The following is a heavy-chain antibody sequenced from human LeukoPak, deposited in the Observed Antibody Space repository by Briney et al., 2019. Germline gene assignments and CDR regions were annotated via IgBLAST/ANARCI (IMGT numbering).Heavy chain of an antibody. V-gene: IGHV3-64*01. CDR3: ARGSSPWAGTAFDY. CDR1: GFTFSSYS. CDR2: ISSNGGST. J-gene: IGHJ4*02. D-gene: IGHD7-27*01. Sequence: QSGGSLRLSCAASGFTFSSYSMNWVRQAPGKGLEYVSAISSNGGSTYYANSAKGRFTISRDNSKNTLYLQMGSLRAEDMAVYYCARGSSPWAGTAFDYWGQGTLVTVSS.